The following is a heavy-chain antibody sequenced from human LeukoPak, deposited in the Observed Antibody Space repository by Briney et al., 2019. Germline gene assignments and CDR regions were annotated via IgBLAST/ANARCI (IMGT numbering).Heavy chain of an antibody. Sequence: GGSLRLSCAASGFIFGAYWMTWVRQAPGKGLEWVGNIKQDGSEQYYMDSVKGRFTISRDNAKKSLYLQMNSLTAEDTGLYYCVRSLERFGTRDYWGQGTLVTVSS. D-gene: IGHD3-3*01. J-gene: IGHJ4*02. CDR1: GFIFGAYW. V-gene: IGHV3-7*01. CDR2: IKQDGSEQ. CDR3: VRSLERFGTRDY.